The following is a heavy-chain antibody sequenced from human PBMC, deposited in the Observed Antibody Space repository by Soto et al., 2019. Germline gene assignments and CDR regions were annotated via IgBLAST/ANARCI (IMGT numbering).Heavy chain of an antibody. CDR2: INWNSGSI. J-gene: IGHJ1*01. CDR3: VKDESINWYSGHFRH. CDR1: GFTLDDYA. V-gene: IGHV3-9*01. Sequence: EVQLVESGGGLVQPGRSLRLSCAASGFTLDDYAMHWVGKVPGKGLEWVSGINWNSGSIGYGDSVKGRFAISRDNAKNSLHLQMNSLSAEDTAFYYCVKDESINWYSGHFRHWGQGTLVTVSS. D-gene: IGHD6-13*01.